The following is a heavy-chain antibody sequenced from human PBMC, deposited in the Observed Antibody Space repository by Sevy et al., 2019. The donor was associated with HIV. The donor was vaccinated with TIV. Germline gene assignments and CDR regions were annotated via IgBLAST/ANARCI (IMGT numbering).Heavy chain of an antibody. D-gene: IGHD3-22*01. V-gene: IGHV1-18*04. Sequence: ASVNVSCKASGYTFTSYGISWVRQAPGQGLEWMGWISAYNGNTNYAQKLQGRVTMTTDTSTSTAYMELRSPRSDDTAVYYCARDYYDSSGYEGWFDPWGQGTLVTVSS. CDR1: GYTFTSYG. J-gene: IGHJ5*02. CDR2: ISAYNGNT. CDR3: ARDYYDSSGYEGWFDP.